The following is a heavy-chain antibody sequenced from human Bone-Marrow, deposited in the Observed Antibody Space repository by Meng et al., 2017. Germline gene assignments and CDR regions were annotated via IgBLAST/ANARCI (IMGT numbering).Heavy chain of an antibody. CDR3: ARDRGGYATFDN. CDR1: GASITSDGYY. CDR2: IYHSGGT. V-gene: IGHV4-31*03. J-gene: IGHJ4*02. D-gene: IGHD5-12*01. Sequence: QMRLQASGPGLVGPSQTLSLTCTVSGASITSDGYYWHWIRQHPGKGLEWIAYIYHSGGTYSNPSLRSRTTLSVDTSNNQFSLKLSSVTAADTAVYYCARDRGGYATFDNWGQGTLVTVSS.